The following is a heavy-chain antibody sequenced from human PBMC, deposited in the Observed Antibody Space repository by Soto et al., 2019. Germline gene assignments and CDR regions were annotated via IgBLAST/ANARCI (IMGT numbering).Heavy chain of an antibody. V-gene: IGHV3-20*04. CDR2: INWNGGST. CDR3: ATGGGPTHIDY. CDR1: GFTFDDYG. D-gene: IGHD2-15*01. J-gene: IGHJ4*02. Sequence: GGSLRLSCAASGFTFDDYGMSWVRQAPGKGLEWVSGINWNGGSTGYADSVKGRFTISRDNAKNSLYLQMNSLRAEDTALYYCATGGGPTHIDYWGQGTLVTVSS.